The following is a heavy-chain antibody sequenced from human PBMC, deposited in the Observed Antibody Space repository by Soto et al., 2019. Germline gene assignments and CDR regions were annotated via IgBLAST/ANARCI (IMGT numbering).Heavy chain of an antibody. V-gene: IGHV3-74*01. CDR2: INIDGSST. D-gene: IGHD5-12*01. CDR3: TRSRDGYNFVGDC. Sequence: EVQLVESGGGLVQPGGSLRLSCAASGFTLSSYWMHWVRQAPGKGLVWISRINIDGSSTSYADSVKGRFTISRDNAKNTLYLQVNSLRAEDTAVYYCTRSRDGYNFVGDCWGQGNLVTVSS. J-gene: IGHJ4*02. CDR1: GFTLSSYW.